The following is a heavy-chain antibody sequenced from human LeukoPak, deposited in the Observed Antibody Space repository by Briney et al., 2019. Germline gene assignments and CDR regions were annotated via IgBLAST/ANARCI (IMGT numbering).Heavy chain of an antibody. Sequence: PSETLSLTCTVSGGSISSGSYYWSWIRQPAGKGLEWIGRIYTSGSTNYNPSLKSRVTISVDTSKNQFSLKLSSVTAADTAVYYCARHLRWLADFDYWGQGTLVTVSS. CDR3: ARHLRWLADFDY. D-gene: IGHD6-19*01. CDR2: IYTSGST. CDR1: GGSISSGSYY. V-gene: IGHV4-61*02. J-gene: IGHJ4*02.